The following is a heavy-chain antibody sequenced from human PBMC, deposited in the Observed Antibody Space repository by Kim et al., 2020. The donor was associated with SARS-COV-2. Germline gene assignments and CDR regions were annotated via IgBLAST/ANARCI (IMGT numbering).Heavy chain of an antibody. V-gene: IGHV3-48*02. D-gene: IGHD6-19*01. CDR3: ARELQWLGSCVGMDV. Sequence: VKGRFTISRDNAKTSLYLQLNSLRDEDTAVYYCARELQWLGSCVGMDVWGQGTTVTVSS. J-gene: IGHJ6*02.